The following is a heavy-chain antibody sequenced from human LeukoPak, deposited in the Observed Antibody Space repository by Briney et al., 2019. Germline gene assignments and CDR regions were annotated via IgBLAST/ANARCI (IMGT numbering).Heavy chain of an antibody. CDR1: GFTVSSNY. D-gene: IGHD3-10*01. J-gene: IGHJ6*03. V-gene: IGHV3-53*01. CDR3: AREAQGSGLPGLSRYYYMDV. Sequence: GGSLRLSCAASGFTVSSNYMSWVRQAPGKGLEWVSVIYSGGSTYYADSVKGRITISRDNAKNSLYLQMNRLRAEDTAVYFCAREAQGSGLPGLSRYYYMDVWGKGTTVTVSS. CDR2: IYSGGST.